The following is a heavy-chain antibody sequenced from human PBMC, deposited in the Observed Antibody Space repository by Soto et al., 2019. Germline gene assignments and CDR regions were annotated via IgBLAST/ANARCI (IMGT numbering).Heavy chain of an antibody. CDR2: ISAYNGNT. Sequence: ASVKVSCKASGGTFSSYTISWVRHAPGQGLEWMGWISAYNGNTNYAQKLQGRVTMTTDTSTSTAYMELSSLRSEDTAVYYCARGGLGYCISTSCHNWFDPWGQGTLVTVSS. V-gene: IGHV1-18*01. D-gene: IGHD2-2*01. J-gene: IGHJ5*02. CDR1: GGTFSSYT. CDR3: ARGGLGYCISTSCHNWFDP.